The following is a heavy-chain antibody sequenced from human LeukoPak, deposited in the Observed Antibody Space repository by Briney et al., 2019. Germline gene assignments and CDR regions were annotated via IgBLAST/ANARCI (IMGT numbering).Heavy chain of an antibody. CDR3: ARVVATISWFDP. J-gene: IGHJ5*02. D-gene: IGHD5-12*01. Sequence: SETLSLTCAVYGGSLSGHYWSWIRQPPGKGLEWIGEINHSGRANYNPSLKSRVSMSVDISKNQFSLKLSSVTAADTAVYYCARVVATISWFDPWGQGTLVTVSS. V-gene: IGHV4-34*01. CDR1: GGSLSGHY. CDR2: INHSGRA.